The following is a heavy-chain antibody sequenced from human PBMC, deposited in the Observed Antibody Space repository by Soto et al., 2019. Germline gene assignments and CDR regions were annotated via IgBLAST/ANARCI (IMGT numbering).Heavy chain of an antibody. CDR1: GFTFSSYS. D-gene: IGHD5-18*01. Sequence: GGSLRLSCAASGFTFSSYSMNWVRQAPGKGLEWVSSISSSSSYVYYADSVKGRFTISRDNAKNSLYLQMNSLRAEDTAVYYCARDKGYSYPNWFDPWGQATLVTVS. V-gene: IGHV3-21*01. CDR3: ARDKGYSYPNWFDP. J-gene: IGHJ5*02. CDR2: ISSSSSYV.